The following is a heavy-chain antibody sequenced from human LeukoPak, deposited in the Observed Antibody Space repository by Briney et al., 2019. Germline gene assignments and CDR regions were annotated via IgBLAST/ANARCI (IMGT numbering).Heavy chain of an antibody. CDR1: GFTFSSYS. Sequence: GGSLRLSCAASGFTFSSYSMNWVRQAPGKGLEWVSYISSSSSTIYYADSVKGRFTIPRDNAKNSLYLQMNSLRAEDTAVYYCARDPGGYYDSSGFDDYWGQGTLVTVSS. V-gene: IGHV3-48*01. CDR2: ISSSSSTI. CDR3: ARDPGGYYDSSGFDDY. J-gene: IGHJ4*02. D-gene: IGHD3-22*01.